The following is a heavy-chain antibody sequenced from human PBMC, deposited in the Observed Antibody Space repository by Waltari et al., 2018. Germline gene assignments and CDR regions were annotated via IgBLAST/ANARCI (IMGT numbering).Heavy chain of an antibody. CDR3: ARDLNLEATVTTEVYGMDV. V-gene: IGHV1-69*08. CDR1: GGTFSSYA. CDR2: IIPIFGTA. J-gene: IGHJ6*02. D-gene: IGHD4-17*01. Sequence: QVQLVQSGAEVKKPGSSVKVSCKASGGTFSSYAISWVRQAPGQGLEWLGRIIPIFGTANYAQKCQGRVTITADKSTSTAYMELSSLGSEDTAVYYCARDLNLEATVTTEVYGMDVWGQGTTVTVSS.